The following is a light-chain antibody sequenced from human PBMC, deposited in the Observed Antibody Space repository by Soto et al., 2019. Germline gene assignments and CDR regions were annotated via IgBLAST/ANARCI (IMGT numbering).Light chain of an antibody. CDR3: QQRYNWPPIT. CDR1: QSVSSN. V-gene: IGKV3-11*01. CDR2: DTS. Sequence: EILLTQSPATLSLSPGERATISCRASQSVSSNLAWYQQKPGQTPRLLIYDTSNRATGVPARFSGSGSGTDFTLTISSLEPEDFAVYYCQQRYNWPPITFGQGTRLEIK. J-gene: IGKJ5*01.